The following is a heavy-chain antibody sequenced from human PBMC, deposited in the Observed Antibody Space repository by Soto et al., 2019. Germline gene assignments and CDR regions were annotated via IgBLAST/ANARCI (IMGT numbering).Heavy chain of an antibody. Sequence: SETLSLTCTVSGGSISSGGYYWSWIRQHPGKGLEWIGYIYYSGSTYYNPSLKSRVTISVDTSKNQFSLKLSSVTAADTAVYYCACVSASSYSNLFAFRGQGTLVTVSS. V-gene: IGHV4-31*03. CDR3: ACVSASSYSNLFAF. CDR1: GGSISSGGYY. CDR2: IYYSGST. D-gene: IGHD4-4*01. J-gene: IGHJ4*02.